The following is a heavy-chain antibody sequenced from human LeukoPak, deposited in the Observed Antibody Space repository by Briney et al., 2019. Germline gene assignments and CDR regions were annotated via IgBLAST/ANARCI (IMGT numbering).Heavy chain of an antibody. CDR2: IIPIFGTA. CDR3: ARDRGCSSTSCYPHYGMDV. Sequence: SVTVSCKASGGTFSSYAISWVRQAPGQGLEWMGGIIPIFGTANYAQKFQGRVTITADESTSTAYMELSSLRSEDTAVYYCARDRGCSSTSCYPHYGMDVWGQGTTVTVSS. CDR1: GGTFSSYA. D-gene: IGHD2-2*01. J-gene: IGHJ6*02. V-gene: IGHV1-69*13.